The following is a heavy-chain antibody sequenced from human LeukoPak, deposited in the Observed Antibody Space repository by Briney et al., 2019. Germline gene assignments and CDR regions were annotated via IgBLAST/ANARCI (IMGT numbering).Heavy chain of an antibody. J-gene: IGHJ4*02. Sequence: SETLSLTCTVSDGSINSSSYYWGWIRQPPGKGLEWIGNIYYRGSTYYNPSLYSRLTISIDRSKSQFPLKLSSVTAADTPVYFCARCDFGSGSYSPRFDFWGEGTLVTVSS. CDR1: DGSINSSSYY. CDR3: ARCDFGSGSYSPRFDF. CDR2: IYYRGST. D-gene: IGHD3-10*01. V-gene: IGHV4-39*01.